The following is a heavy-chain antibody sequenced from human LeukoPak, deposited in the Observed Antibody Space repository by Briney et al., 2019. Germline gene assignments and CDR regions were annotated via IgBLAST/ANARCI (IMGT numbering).Heavy chain of an antibody. CDR1: GYSFTDYY. V-gene: IGHV1-2*02. CDR2: INPSSGGT. CDR3: ARADRLHGGPYLIGP. D-gene: IGHD2-21*01. J-gene: IGHJ5*02. Sequence: ASVKVSCKTSGYSFTDYYMHWVRQAPGQGLEWMGWINPSSGGTSSAQKFQGRVTMTRDTSIATVYMEVRWLTSDDTAVYYCARADRLHGGPYLIGPWGQGTLVTVSS.